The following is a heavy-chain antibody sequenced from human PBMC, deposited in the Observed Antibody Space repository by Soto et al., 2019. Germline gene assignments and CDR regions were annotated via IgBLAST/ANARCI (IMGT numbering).Heavy chain of an antibody. D-gene: IGHD3-22*01. CDR1: GGSISSDDYY. CDR3: ARDRDGLHDDNSGPYPRPG. J-gene: IGHJ1*01. Sequence: SETLSCTCTVSGGSISSDDYYWSWIRQAPGRGLEWIGYIHSSGSIYYNPSLKSRATMSIDTARNQFSLKVSSVTVADTAVYYCARDRDGLHDDNSGPYPRPGWGQGTLVT. V-gene: IGHV4-30-4*01. CDR2: IHSSGSI.